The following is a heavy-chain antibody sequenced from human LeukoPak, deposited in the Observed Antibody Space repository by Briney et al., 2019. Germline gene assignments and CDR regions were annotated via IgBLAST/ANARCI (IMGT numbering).Heavy chain of an antibody. D-gene: IGHD3-22*01. CDR3: ARVEVTMIVVGGDY. Sequence: PGGSLRLSCAASGFTFDDYAMHWVRQAPGKGLEWVSGISWNSGSIGYADSVKGRFTISRDNAKNSLYLQMNSLRAEDMALYYCARVEVTMIVVGGDYWGQGTLVTVSS. CDR2: ISWNSGSI. J-gene: IGHJ4*02. V-gene: IGHV3-9*03. CDR1: GFTFDDYA.